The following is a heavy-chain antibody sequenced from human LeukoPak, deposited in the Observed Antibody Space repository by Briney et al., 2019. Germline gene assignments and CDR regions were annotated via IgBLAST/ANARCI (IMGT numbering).Heavy chain of an antibody. CDR2: IYYSGST. Sequence: SETLSLTCTVSGGSISSSGYYWGWIRQPPGKGLEWIGSIYYSGSTYYNPSLKSRVTISVDTSKNQFSLKLSSVTAADTAVYYCARDGSLLTKGFDYWGQGTLVTVSS. D-gene: IGHD3-16*01. CDR1: GGSISSSGYY. V-gene: IGHV4-39*07. J-gene: IGHJ4*02. CDR3: ARDGSLLTKGFDY.